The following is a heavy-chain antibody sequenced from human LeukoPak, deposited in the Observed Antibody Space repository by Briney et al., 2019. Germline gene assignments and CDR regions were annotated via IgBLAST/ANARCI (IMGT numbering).Heavy chain of an antibody. CDR3: ARDQYSGSYGYFDY. V-gene: IGHV3-30*19. Sequence: GGSLRLSCTASGFIFSSYGMHWVRQAPGKELEWVAVMSYDGSNKYYADSVKGRFTISRDNSKNTLYLQMNSLRAEDTAMYYCARDQYSGSYGYFDYWGQGTLVTVSS. CDR1: GFIFSSYG. CDR2: MSYDGSNK. D-gene: IGHD1-26*01. J-gene: IGHJ4*02.